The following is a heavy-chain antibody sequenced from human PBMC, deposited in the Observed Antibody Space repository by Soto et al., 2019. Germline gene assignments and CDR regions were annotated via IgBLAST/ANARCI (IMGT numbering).Heavy chain of an antibody. CDR3: AAFATTGDAFDV. CDR1: GFTFTRSA. CDR2: IVVGSGNT. D-gene: IGHD4-17*01. V-gene: IGHV1-58*01. Sequence: SVKVSCKASGFTFTRSAVQWVRQARGQRPEWIGWIVVGSGNTNYAQKFQERVTITRDMSTSTACMELSSLRSEDTAVYYCAAFATTGDAFDVWGQGTMVIDSS. J-gene: IGHJ3*01.